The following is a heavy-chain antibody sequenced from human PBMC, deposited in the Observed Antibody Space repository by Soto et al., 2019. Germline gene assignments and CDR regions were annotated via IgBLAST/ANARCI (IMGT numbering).Heavy chain of an antibody. J-gene: IGHJ4*02. D-gene: IGHD4-17*01. CDR1: GGSISSPSYN. CDR2: IFYPGTA. CDR3: TTVASTHFDS. Sequence: QLQESGPGLLKPSETLSLTCTVSGGSISSPSYNWGWVRQAPGKGPEWLGTIFYPGTAHYNPSLKRRLAMSVDTSKSQVSLSLTSVTAADTAVYYCTTVASTHFDSWGQGAEVTVSS. V-gene: IGHV4-39*01.